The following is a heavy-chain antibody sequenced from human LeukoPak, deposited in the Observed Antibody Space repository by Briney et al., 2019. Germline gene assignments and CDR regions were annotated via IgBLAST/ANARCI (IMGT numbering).Heavy chain of an antibody. J-gene: IGHJ5*02. V-gene: IGHV3-11*01. CDR3: ARASSQYYYGSEKNNWFDP. CDR1: GFTFSDYY. CDR2: ISSSGSTI. D-gene: IGHD3-10*01. Sequence: GGSLRLSCAASGFTFSDYYMSWIRQAPGKGLEWVSYISSSGSTIYYADSVKGRFTISRDNAKNSLYLQMNSLRAEDTAVYYCARASSQYYYGSEKNNWFDPWGQGTLVTVSS.